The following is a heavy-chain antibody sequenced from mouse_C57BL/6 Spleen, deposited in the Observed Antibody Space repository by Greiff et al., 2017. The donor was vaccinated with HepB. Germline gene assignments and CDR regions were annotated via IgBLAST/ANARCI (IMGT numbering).Heavy chain of an antibody. J-gene: IGHJ1*03. Sequence: VQLQESGAELVRPGASVTLSCKASGYTFTDYEMHWVKQTPVHGLEWIGAIDPETGGTAYNQKFKGKAILTADKSSSTAYMELSSLTSEDSAVYFCARGATVVDSYWYFDVWGTGTTVTVSS. CDR2: IDPETGGT. CDR1: GYTFTDYE. V-gene: IGHV1-15*01. CDR3: ARGATVVDSYWYFDV. D-gene: IGHD1-1*01.